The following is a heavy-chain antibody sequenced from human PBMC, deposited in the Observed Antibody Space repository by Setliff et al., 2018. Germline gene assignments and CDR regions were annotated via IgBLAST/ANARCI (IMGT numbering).Heavy chain of an antibody. CDR2: INPNSGGT. J-gene: IGHJ5*02. D-gene: IGHD3-9*01. CDR3: ARSNDDILTRNCFDP. CDR1: GYTFTGYH. Sequence: GASVKVSCKASGYTFTGYHMHWVRQAPGQGLEWMGRINPNSGGTNYAQKFQGRVTMTRDTSISTAYMELSRVRSHDTAVYYCARSNDDILTRNCFDPWGQGTPVTVSS. V-gene: IGHV1-2*06.